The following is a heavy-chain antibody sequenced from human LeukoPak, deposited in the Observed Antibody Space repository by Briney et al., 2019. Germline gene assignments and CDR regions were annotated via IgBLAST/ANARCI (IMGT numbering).Heavy chain of an antibody. CDR3: ARVPKLTIVVVPAANPGYFDY. CDR1: GYTFTSYG. CDR2: ISAYNGNT. Sequence: ASVKASCKASGYTFTSYGISWVRQAPGQGLEWMGWISAYNGNTNYAQKLQGRVTMTTDTSTSTAYMELRSLRSDDTAVYYCARVPKLTIVVVPAANPGYFDYWGQGTLVTVSS. J-gene: IGHJ4*02. V-gene: IGHV1-18*01. D-gene: IGHD2-2*01.